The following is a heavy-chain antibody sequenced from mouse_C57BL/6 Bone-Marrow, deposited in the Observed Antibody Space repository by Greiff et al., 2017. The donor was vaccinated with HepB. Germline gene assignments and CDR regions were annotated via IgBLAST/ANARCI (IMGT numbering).Heavy chain of an antibody. CDR3: ARESTGGGNYFDY. D-gene: IGHD2-1*01. J-gene: IGHJ2*01. V-gene: IGHV1-22*01. CDR1: GYTFTDYN. Sequence: EVQLQQSGPVLVKPGASVKMSCKASGYTFTDYNMHWVKQSHGKSLEWIGYINPNNGGTSYNQKFKGKATLTVNKSSSTAYMELRSLTSEDSAVYYCARESTGGGNYFDYWGQGTTLTVSS. CDR2: INPNNGGT.